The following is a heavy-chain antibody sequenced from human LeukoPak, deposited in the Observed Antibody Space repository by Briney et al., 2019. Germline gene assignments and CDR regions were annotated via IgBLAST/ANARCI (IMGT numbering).Heavy chain of an antibody. J-gene: IGHJ4*02. Sequence: PGGSLRLSCAASGFTVSSYWMHWVRQVPGKGLVWVSRINPGGSSTSYADSVRGRFTISRDNAKNTVYLQMNSLRVDDTAVYYCARAVSGHYGIFDFWGQGTLVTVSS. V-gene: IGHV3-74*01. D-gene: IGHD3-10*01. CDR2: INPGGSST. CDR1: GFTVSSYW. CDR3: ARAVSGHYGIFDF.